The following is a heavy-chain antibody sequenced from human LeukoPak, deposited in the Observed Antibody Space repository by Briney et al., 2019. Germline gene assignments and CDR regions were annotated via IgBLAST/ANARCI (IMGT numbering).Heavy chain of an antibody. CDR2: ISGSGSST. D-gene: IGHD6-19*01. J-gene: IGHJ6*03. CDR1: GFTISSYA. V-gene: IGHV3-23*01. Sequence: GGSLRLPCAASGFTISSYAMTWVRQAPGKGLGWVSAISGSGSSTYYSDSVKGRFTISRDNSKNTMYLQMNSLRAEDTAVYYCAQDYSSGPGYYYYMDVWGQGTTVTVSS. CDR3: AQDYSSGPGYYYYMDV.